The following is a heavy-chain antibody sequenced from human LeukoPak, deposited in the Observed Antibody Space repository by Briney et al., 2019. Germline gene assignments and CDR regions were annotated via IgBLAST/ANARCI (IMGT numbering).Heavy chain of an antibody. CDR1: GGSISSYY. CDR3: AREHGTTVTTGYFDY. CDR2: IYYSGST. J-gene: IGHJ4*02. D-gene: IGHD4-17*01. Sequence: PSETLSLTCTVSGGSISSYYWSWIRQPPGKGLEWIGYIYYSGSTNYNPSLKSRVTISVDTSKNQFSLKLSSVTAADTAVYYCAREHGTTVTTGYFDYWGQGTLVTVSS. V-gene: IGHV4-59*01.